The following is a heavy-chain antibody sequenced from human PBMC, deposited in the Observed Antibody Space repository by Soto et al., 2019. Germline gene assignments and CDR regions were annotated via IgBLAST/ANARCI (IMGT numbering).Heavy chain of an antibody. CDR2: ISSSSNHV. V-gene: IGHV3-21*01. CDR3: ARDLPLYTGVFDM. D-gene: IGHD2-2*02. Sequence: EVQLVESGGGLVKPGGSLRLSCAASGFSFSSYSINWVRQAPGKGLEWVSSISSSSNHVYYADSEKGRFTISRDNAKSSLFLQMNSLRTEDTAVYYCARDLPLYTGVFDMWGQGTMVTVSS. CDR1: GFSFSSYS. J-gene: IGHJ3*02.